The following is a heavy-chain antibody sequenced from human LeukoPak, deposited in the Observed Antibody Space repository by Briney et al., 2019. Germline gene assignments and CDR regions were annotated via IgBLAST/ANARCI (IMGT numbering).Heavy chain of an antibody. Sequence: PSETLSLTCTVSGGSISSYYWSWIRQPAGKGLEWIGRIYTSGSTNYNPSLKGRVTMSADTSKNQFSLKLSSVTAADTAVYYCARDIIVVPAASQGIAARRGYYYYMDVWGKGTTVTVSS. V-gene: IGHV4-4*07. D-gene: IGHD2-2*01. CDR2: IYTSGST. J-gene: IGHJ6*03. CDR3: ARDIIVVPAASQGIAARRGYYYYMDV. CDR1: GGSISSYY.